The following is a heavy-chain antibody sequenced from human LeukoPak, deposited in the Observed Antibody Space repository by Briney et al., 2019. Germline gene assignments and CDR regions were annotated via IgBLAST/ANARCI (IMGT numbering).Heavy chain of an antibody. CDR2: INHSGST. D-gene: IGHD3-10*01. CDR1: GGSFCGYY. V-gene: IGHV4-34*01. J-gene: IGHJ4*02. CDR3: ARGSGLRAFDY. Sequence: PSETLSLTCAVYGGSFCGYYWSWIRQPPGKGLEWIGEINHSGSTNYNSSLKSRVTISVDTSKNQFSLKLSSVTAADTAVYYCARGSGLRAFDYWGQGTLVTVSS.